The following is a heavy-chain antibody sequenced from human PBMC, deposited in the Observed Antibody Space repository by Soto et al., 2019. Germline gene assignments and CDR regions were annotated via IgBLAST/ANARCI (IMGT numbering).Heavy chain of an antibody. Sequence: GASVKVSCKASGYTFTDYYMHWVRQAPGQGLEWMGWINPNNGGTSYAQKFEGWVTMTRDTSISTAYMEVRRLTSDDTAVYYCARGSPTTTPFDYRGQGTLVTVSS. V-gene: IGHV1-2*04. CDR1: GYTFTDYY. D-gene: IGHD1-1*01. CDR3: ARGSPTTTPFDY. J-gene: IGHJ4*02. CDR2: INPNNGGT.